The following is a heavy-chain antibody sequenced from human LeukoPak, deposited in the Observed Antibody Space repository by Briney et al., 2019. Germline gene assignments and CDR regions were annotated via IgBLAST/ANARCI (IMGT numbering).Heavy chain of an antibody. V-gene: IGHV4-4*07. J-gene: IGHJ4*02. Sequence: SETLSLTGTVSGGSIGSYYWSLIRQPAGRGPEWIGRIYTSGSTKYNPSLKSRVTMSVDTSKNQFSLTLTSVTAADTAVYYCARDRGSTMVSDYWGQGALVTVSS. CDR3: ARDRGSTMVSDY. D-gene: IGHD3-10*01. CDR1: GGSIGSYY. CDR2: IYTSGST.